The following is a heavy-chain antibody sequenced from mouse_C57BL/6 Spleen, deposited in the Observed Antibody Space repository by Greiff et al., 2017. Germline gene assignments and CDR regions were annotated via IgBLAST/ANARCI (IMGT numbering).Heavy chain of an antibody. J-gene: IGHJ3*01. D-gene: IGHD1-1*01. CDR2: IYPGDGDT. V-gene: IGHV1-82*01. CDR3: ARLADYYGGFAY. Sequence: QVQLQQSGPELVKPGASVKISCKASGYAFSSSWMNWVKQRPGKGLEWIGRIYPGDGDTNYNGKFKGKATLTADKSSSTAYMQLSSLTSEDSAVYFCARLADYYGGFAYWGQGTLVTVAA. CDR1: GYAFSSSW.